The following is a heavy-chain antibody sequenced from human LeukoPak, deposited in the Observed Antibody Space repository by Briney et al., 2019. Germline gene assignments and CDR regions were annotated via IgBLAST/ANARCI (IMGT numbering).Heavy chain of an antibody. CDR3: ARATGSDGSSALLN. CDR2: INHSGST. Sequence: PSETLSLTCAVYGGSFSGYYWSWIRQPPGKGLEWIGEINHSGSTNYNPSLKSRVTISVDTSKNQFSLKLSSVTAADTAVYYCARATGSDGSSALLNWGQGTLVTVSP. D-gene: IGHD6-6*01. CDR1: GGSFSGYY. V-gene: IGHV4-34*01. J-gene: IGHJ4*02.